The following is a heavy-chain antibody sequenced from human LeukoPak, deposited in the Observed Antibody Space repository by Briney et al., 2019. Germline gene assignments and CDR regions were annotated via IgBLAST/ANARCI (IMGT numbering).Heavy chain of an antibody. Sequence: SETLSLTCTVSGGSISSGGYYWSWIRQHPGKGLEWIWYIYYSGSTYYNPSLKSRVTISVDTSKNQFSLKLSSVTAADTAVYYCARDDSSGWAFDYWGQGTLVTVSS. D-gene: IGHD6-19*01. V-gene: IGHV4-31*03. CDR1: GGSISSGGYY. CDR3: ARDDSSGWAFDY. J-gene: IGHJ4*02. CDR2: IYYSGST.